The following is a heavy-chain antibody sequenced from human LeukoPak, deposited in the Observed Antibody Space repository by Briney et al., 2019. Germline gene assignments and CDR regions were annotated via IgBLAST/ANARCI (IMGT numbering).Heavy chain of an antibody. CDR1: GGTFSSYA. V-gene: IGHV1-18*01. CDR2: ISAYNGNT. J-gene: IGHJ5*02. Sequence: ASVKVSCMASGGTFSSYAISWVRQAPGQGPEWMGWISAYNGNTNYAQKLQGRVTMTTDTSTSTAYMELRSLRSDDTAVYYCARDLPPRGPWGQGTLVTVSS. CDR3: ARDLPPRGP.